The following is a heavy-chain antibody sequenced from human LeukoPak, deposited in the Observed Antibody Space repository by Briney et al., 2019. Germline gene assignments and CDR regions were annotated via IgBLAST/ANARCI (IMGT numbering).Heavy chain of an antibody. Sequence: PGGSLRLSCVASGFTLSNFAMSWVRQTPGMGLEWVSSISSSSSYIYYADSVKGRFTISRDNAKNSLYLQMNSLRAEDTAVYYCARGENYDFWSGYADPPIDYWGQGTLVTVSS. CDR2: ISSSSSYI. CDR3: ARGENYDFWSGYADPPIDY. CDR1: GFTLSNFA. J-gene: IGHJ4*02. D-gene: IGHD3-3*01. V-gene: IGHV3-21*01.